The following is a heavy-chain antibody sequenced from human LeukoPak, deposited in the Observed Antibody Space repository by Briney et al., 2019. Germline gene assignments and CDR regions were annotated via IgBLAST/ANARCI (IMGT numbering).Heavy chain of an antibody. Sequence: ASETLSLTCTVSSGSISSGSYYWSWIRQPAGKGLEWLGRIYTTGVTSYNPSLRSRVTMSIDTSKNQFSLRLTSVTAADTAVYYCARGDRGIFSALGPWGQGSLVTVSS. CDR3: ARGDRGIFSALGP. CDR2: IYTTGVT. CDR1: SGSISSGSYY. J-gene: IGHJ5*02. V-gene: IGHV4-61*02. D-gene: IGHD3-10*01.